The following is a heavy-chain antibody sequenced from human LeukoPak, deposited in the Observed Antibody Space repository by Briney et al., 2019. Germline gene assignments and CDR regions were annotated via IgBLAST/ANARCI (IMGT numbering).Heavy chain of an antibody. Sequence: TGGSLRLSCAASGSTFSNYDMTWVRQAPGKGLEWVSAISGSGGSTYYADSVKGRFTISRDNSKNTLYLQMNSLRAEDTAVYYCAKGGGRAYWGQGTLVTVSS. D-gene: IGHD3-16*01. J-gene: IGHJ4*02. CDR3: AKGGGRAY. CDR2: ISGSGGST. CDR1: GSTFSNYD. V-gene: IGHV3-23*01.